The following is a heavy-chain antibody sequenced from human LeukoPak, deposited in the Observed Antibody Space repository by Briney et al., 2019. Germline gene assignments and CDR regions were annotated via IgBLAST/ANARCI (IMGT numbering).Heavy chain of an antibody. J-gene: IGHJ4*02. CDR2: TYYRSKWYN. Sequence: SQTLSLTCAISGDSVSSNSAAWNWLRQSPSRGLEWLGRTYYRSKWYNGYAVSVESRITINPDTSKNQFSLQLNSVTPEDTAVYYCAGGTGVFDYWGQGTLVTVSS. CDR3: AGGTGVFDY. V-gene: IGHV6-1*01. CDR1: GDSVSSNSAA. D-gene: IGHD7-27*01.